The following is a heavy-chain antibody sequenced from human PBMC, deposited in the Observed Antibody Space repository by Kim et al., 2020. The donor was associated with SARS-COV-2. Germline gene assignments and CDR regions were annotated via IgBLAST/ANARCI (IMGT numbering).Heavy chain of an antibody. V-gene: IGHV4-39*01. J-gene: IGHJ6*02. D-gene: IGHD3-22*01. CDR3: ARHFGVVVFSYYYYGIDV. CDR2: IYYSGST. CDR1: GDSISSSSYY. Sequence: SETLSLTCTVSGDSISSSSYYWGWIRQPPGKGLQWIGSIYYSGSTYYNPSLKSRVTISVDTSKNQFSLKLSSVTAADTAVYYCARHFGVVVFSYYYYGIDVWGQGTTVTVSS.